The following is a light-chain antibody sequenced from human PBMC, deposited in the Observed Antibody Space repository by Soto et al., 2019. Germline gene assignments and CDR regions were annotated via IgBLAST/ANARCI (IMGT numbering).Light chain of an antibody. V-gene: IGKV1-5*01. CDR1: QSISSW. CDR2: DAS. J-gene: IGKJ1*01. CDR3: QQYNSYPWT. Sequence: DIQMTQSPSTLSASVGDRVTITCRASQSISSWLAWNQQKPGKAPKLLIYDASSLESGVPSRFSGSGSGTECTLTISSLQPDDFAPYYCQQYNSYPWTFGRRTKLDIK.